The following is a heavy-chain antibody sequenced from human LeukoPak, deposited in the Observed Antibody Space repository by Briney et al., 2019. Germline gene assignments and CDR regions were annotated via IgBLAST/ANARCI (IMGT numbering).Heavy chain of an antibody. Sequence: GRSLRLSCAASGFTFSSYAMHWVRQAPGKGLEWVAVISYDGSNKYYADSVKGRFTVSRDNSKNTLYLQMNSLRAEDTAVYYCARDSCSSTSCYAGIFDYWGQGTLVTVSS. D-gene: IGHD2-2*01. V-gene: IGHV3-30*04. CDR3: ARDSCSSTSCYAGIFDY. CDR2: ISYDGSNK. CDR1: GFTFSSYA. J-gene: IGHJ4*02.